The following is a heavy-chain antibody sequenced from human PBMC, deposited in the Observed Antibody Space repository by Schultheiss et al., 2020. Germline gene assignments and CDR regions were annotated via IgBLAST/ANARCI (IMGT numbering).Heavy chain of an antibody. D-gene: IGHD6-19*01. CDR1: GFTFNYAF. V-gene: IGHV3-48*02. CDR2: ISSSSSTI. J-gene: IGHJ3*02. Sequence: GGSLRLSCAASGFTFNYAFMSWVRQAPGKGLEWVSYISSSSSTIYYADSVKGRFTISRDNAKNSLYLQMNSLRDEDTAVYYCARDRGWSSGWFAFDIWGQGTMVTVSS. CDR3: ARDRGWSSGWFAFDI.